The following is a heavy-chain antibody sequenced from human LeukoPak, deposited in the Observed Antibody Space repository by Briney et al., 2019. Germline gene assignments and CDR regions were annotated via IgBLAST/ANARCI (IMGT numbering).Heavy chain of an antibody. V-gene: IGHV3-21*01. CDR3: ARDRGRGYYYDSSGYYYPAFDI. J-gene: IGHJ3*02. CDR2: ISSSSSYI. Sequence: GGSLRLSCAASGFTFSSYSMNWVRQAPGKGLEWVSSISSSSSYIYYADSVKGRFTISRDNAKNSLYLQMNSLRAEDTAVYYCARDRGRGYYYDSSGYYYPAFDIWGQGTMVTVSS. CDR1: GFTFSSYS. D-gene: IGHD3-22*01.